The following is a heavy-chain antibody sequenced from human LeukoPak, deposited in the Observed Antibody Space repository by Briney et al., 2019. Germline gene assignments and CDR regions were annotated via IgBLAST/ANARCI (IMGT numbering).Heavy chain of an antibody. D-gene: IGHD2-2*02. J-gene: IGHJ1*01. Sequence: GGSLRLSCAASGFTIGTYDMNWVRQAPGAGLEWVSRISGDGASTYYAASVKGRFTISRDNSKNILYLQMNSLRAEDAAVYYCAKYGYTTRWSSAEYFQHWGQGTLVTVSS. CDR2: ISGDGAST. V-gene: IGHV3-23*01. CDR3: AKYGYTTRWSSAEYFQH. CDR1: GFTIGTYD.